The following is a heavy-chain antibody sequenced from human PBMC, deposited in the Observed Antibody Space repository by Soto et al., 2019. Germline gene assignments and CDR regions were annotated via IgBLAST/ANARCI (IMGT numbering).Heavy chain of an antibody. V-gene: IGHV3-7*01. D-gene: IGHD3-10*01. J-gene: IGHJ4*02. CDR3: VKDNRGSY. CDR1: GFTFSTCW. CDR2: INQDRSER. Sequence: GGSLRLSCAASGFTFSTCWMMWVRQAPGKGLEWVANINQDRSERYYVDSVKGRFTIFRDNAKNSLYLQMNSLRAEDTAVYYCVKDNRGSYWGQGTLVTVSS.